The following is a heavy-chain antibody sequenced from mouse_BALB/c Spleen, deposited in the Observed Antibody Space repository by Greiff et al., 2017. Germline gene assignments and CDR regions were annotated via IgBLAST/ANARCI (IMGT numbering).Heavy chain of an antibody. V-gene: IGHV14-3*02. D-gene: IGHD2-3*01. CDR2: IDPANGNT. J-gene: IGHJ4*01. CDR3: ARWLLYYYAMDY. CDR1: GFNIKDTY. Sequence: VQLKQSGAELVKPGASVKLSCTASGFNIKDTYMHWVKQRPEQGLEWIGRIDPANGNTKYDPKFQGKATITADTSSNTAYLQLSSLTSEDTAVYYCARWLLYYYAMDYWGQGTSVTVSS.